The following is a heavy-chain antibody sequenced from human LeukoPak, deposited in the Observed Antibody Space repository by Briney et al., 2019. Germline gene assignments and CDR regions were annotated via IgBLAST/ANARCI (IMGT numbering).Heavy chain of an antibody. J-gene: IGHJ4*02. CDR2: IYSGGSS. CDR1: GFTFSNAW. D-gene: IGHD3-10*01. CDR3: ARDTMVRGY. Sequence: PGGSLRLSSAASGFTFSNAWMSWVRQAPGKGLEWVSVIYSGGSSYYADSVKGRFTISRDNSKNTLYLQMNSLRAEDTAVYYCARDTMVRGYWGEGTLDTLSS. V-gene: IGHV3-53*01.